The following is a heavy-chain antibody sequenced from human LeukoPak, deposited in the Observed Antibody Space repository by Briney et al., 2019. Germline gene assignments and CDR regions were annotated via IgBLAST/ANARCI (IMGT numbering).Heavy chain of an antibody. D-gene: IGHD1-26*01. CDR1: GYTFTSYY. CDR3: ARDYCGSSSKELPACYYYYMDV. V-gene: IGHV1-46*01. CDR2: INPSGGST. Sequence: ASVKVSCKASGYTFTSYYMHWVRQAPGQGLEWMGIINPSGGSTSYAQKFQGRVTMTRDMSTSTVYMELSSLRSEDTAVYYCARDYCGSSSKELPACYYYYMDVWGKGTTVTVSS. J-gene: IGHJ6*03.